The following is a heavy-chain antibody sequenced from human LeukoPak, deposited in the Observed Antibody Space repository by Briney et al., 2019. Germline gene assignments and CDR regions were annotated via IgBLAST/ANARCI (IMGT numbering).Heavy chain of an antibody. J-gene: IGHJ4*02. V-gene: IGHV3-48*02. Sequence: GGSLRLSCAASGFTFSSHSISWVRQAPGKGLEWVSYISSSSSIIYYADSVKGRFTISRDSAKNSLFLQMNSLRDEDTAVYYCARSICSSTSCLYYFDYWGQGTLVTVSS. CDR1: GFTFSSHS. CDR3: ARSICSSTSCLYYFDY. D-gene: IGHD2-2*01. CDR2: ISSSSSII.